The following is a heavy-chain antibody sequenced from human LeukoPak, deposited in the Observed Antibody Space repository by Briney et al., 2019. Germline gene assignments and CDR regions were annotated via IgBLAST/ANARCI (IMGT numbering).Heavy chain of an antibody. CDR3: ARGVVPAAIAVRPYDI. CDR2: IIPIFGTA. CDR1: GGTFSSYA. Sequence: SVKVSCKASGGTFSSYAISWVRQAPGQGLEWMGGIIPIFGTANYAQKFQGRVTITADESTSTACMELSSLRSEDTAVYYCARGVVPAAIAVRPYDIWGQGTMVTVSS. D-gene: IGHD2-2*02. J-gene: IGHJ3*02. V-gene: IGHV1-69*13.